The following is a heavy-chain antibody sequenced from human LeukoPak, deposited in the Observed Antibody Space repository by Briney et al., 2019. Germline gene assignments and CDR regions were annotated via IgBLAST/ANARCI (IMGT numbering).Heavy chain of an antibody. CDR3: ARVMITFGGVIVIFDY. V-gene: IGHV3-7*01. D-gene: IGHD3-16*02. CDR1: GFTFSDHY. CDR2: IKQDGSEK. Sequence: PGGSLRLSCAASGFTFSDHYMDWVRQAPGKGLEWVANIKQDGSEKYYVDSVKGRFTISRDNAKNSLYLQMNSLRAEDTAVYYCARVMITFGGVIVIFDYWGQGTLVTVSS. J-gene: IGHJ4*02.